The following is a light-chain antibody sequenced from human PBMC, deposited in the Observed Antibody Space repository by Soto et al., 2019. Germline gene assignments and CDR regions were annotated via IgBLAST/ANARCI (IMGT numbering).Light chain of an antibody. CDR1: QGVSRK. J-gene: IGKJ5*01. V-gene: IGKV3-11*01. CDR3: QQRSNWPIT. Sequence: EVVLTQSPGTLSLSPGGRATLSCRASQGVSRKLAWYQHKPGQAPRLLISGASTGATGIPARFSGSGSGTDFTLTISSLEPEDFAVYYCQQRSNWPITFGQGTRLEIK. CDR2: GAS.